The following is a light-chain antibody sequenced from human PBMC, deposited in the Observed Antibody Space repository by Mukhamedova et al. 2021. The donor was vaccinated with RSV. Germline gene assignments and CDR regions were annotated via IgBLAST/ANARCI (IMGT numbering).Light chain of an antibody. V-gene: IGKV1-39*01. Sequence: VSLSCRASESISIYLNWYQQKPGKAPNLLITGASSLQNGVPSRFSGSGSVTEFTLTISRLQAEDFAIYYCQQSYIIPITFGQGTR. CDR2: GAS. CDR1: ESISIY. J-gene: IGKJ5*01. CDR3: QQSYIIPIT.